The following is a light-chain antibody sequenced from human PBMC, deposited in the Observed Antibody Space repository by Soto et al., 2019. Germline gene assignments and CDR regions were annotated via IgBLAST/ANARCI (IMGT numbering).Light chain of an antibody. CDR2: KAS. CDR1: ESIDSW. V-gene: IGKV1-5*03. J-gene: IGKJ1*01. CDR3: QQYNYFWA. Sequence: DIQMTQSPSTLPASVGDRVTITCRASESIDSWLAWHQEKPGRAPKLLIYKASSLESGVPSRFSGGGSGTEFSLTISSLQPDDFATYYCQQYNYFWAFGQGTKVDIK.